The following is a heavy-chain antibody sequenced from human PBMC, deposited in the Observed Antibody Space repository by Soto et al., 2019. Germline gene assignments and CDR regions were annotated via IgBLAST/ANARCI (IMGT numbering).Heavy chain of an antibody. CDR2: ISAYNGNT. CDR1: GYTFTSYG. Sequence: QVQLVQSGAEVKKPGASVKVSCKASGYTFTSYGISWVRQAPGQGLEWMGWISAYNGNTNYAQKLQGRVTMTTDTSTSTAYLELRSLRSDDTAVYYCARDIRQILSPPLPFDYWGQGTLVTVSS. D-gene: IGHD3-3*01. J-gene: IGHJ4*02. V-gene: IGHV1-18*01. CDR3: ARDIRQILSPPLPFDY.